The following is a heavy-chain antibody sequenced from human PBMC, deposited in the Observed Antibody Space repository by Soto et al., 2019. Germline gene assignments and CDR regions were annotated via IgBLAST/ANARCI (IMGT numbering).Heavy chain of an antibody. V-gene: IGHV3-48*01. D-gene: IGHD4-17*01. Sequence: GSMGLSCASCGFTLSSYCFNGVRQAPGKGLEWISYISSTRSAMYYADSVKGRFTISRDNAKNSLYLQMNSLRAEDTAVYYCARGTVTNNAEIWGQGTMVTVSS. CDR2: ISSTRSAM. J-gene: IGHJ3*02. CDR1: GFTLSSYC. CDR3: ARGTVTNNAEI.